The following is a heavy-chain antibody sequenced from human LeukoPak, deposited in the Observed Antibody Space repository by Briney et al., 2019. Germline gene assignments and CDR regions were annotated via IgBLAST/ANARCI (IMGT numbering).Heavy chain of an antibody. V-gene: IGHV1-2*02. CDR2: INPNSGGT. CDR1: GYTFTGHY. J-gene: IGHJ1*01. CDR3: ACLYSSGHR. Sequence: ASVKVSCKASGYTFTGHYMHWVRQAPGQGLEWMGWINPNSGGTTYAQNFQGRVTMTRDTSISTAYMELSRLRSDDTAIYYCACLYSSGHRWGQGTLVTVS. D-gene: IGHD6-19*01.